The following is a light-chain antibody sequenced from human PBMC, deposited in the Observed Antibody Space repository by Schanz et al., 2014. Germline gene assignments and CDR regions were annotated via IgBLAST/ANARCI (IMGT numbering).Light chain of an antibody. CDR1: QSASSSY. V-gene: IGKV3-20*01. J-gene: IGKJ3*01. CDR2: GAT. CDR3: QQYTSSFT. Sequence: EIVMTQSPGTLSLSPGERATLSCRASQSASSSYLAWYQQKPGQAPRLLIYGATSRATGIPDRFSGSGSGTDFTLTISRLEPEDFAVYYCQQYTSSFTFGPGTKVEIK.